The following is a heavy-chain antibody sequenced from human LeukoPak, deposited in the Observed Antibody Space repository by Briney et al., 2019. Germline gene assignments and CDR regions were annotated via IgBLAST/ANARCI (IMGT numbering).Heavy chain of an antibody. J-gene: IGHJ4*02. D-gene: IGHD4-17*01. V-gene: IGHV3-33*01. CDR3: TPLGVTTWLDY. Sequence: GRSLRLSCAASGFTFSSYGMHWVRQAPGKGLEWVAVIWYDGSNKYYADSVKGRFTISRDNSKNTLYLQMNSLRAEDTAVYYCTPLGVTTWLDYWGQGTLVTVSS. CDR1: GFTFSSYG. CDR2: IWYDGSNK.